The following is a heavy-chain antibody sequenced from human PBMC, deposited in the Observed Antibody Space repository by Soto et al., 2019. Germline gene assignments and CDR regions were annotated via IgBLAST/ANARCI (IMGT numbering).Heavy chain of an antibody. CDR3: ARGRTRIQLWTREYYYYGMDV. CDR2: INHSGST. Sequence: SETLSLTCAVYGGSFSGYYWSWIRQPPGKGLEWIGEINHSGSTNYNPSLKSRVTISVDTSKNQFSLKLSSVTAADTAVYYCARGRTRIQLWTREYYYYGMDVWGQGTTVTVS. CDR1: GGSFSGYY. J-gene: IGHJ6*02. D-gene: IGHD5-18*01. V-gene: IGHV4-34*01.